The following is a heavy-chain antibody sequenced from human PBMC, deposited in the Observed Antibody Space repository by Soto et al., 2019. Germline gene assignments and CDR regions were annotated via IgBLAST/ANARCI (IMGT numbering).Heavy chain of an antibody. CDR1: GFTFSSYG. V-gene: IGHV3-30*18. CDR3: AKSEGY. CDR2: ISYDGSNK. J-gene: IGHJ4*02. Sequence: QVQLVESGGGVVQPGRSLRLSCAASGFTFSSYGMHWVRQAPGKGLEWVAVISYDGSNKYYADSAKGRFTISRDNSKNTLYLQMNSLRAEDTAVYYCAKSEGYWGQGTLVTVSS.